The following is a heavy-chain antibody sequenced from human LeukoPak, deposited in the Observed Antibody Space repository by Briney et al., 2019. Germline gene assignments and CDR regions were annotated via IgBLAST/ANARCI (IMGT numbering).Heavy chain of an antibody. CDR3: ARGKYCRGGACYSPFDL. D-gene: IGHD2-15*01. J-gene: IGHJ5*02. CDR1: EFTFSAYA. Sequence: QPGRSLRLSCAASEFTFSAYAMHWVRQAPGKGLEWVAVMSYDGTNNYYADSAKGRFTISRDNSRNTLFLQMNSLRSEDTAVYYCARGKYCRGGACYSPFDLWGQGTLVTVST. CDR2: MSYDGTNN. V-gene: IGHV3-30-3*01.